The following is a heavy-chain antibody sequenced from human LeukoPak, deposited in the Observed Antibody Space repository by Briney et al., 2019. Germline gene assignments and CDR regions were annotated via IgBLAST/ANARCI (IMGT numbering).Heavy chain of an antibody. V-gene: IGHV1-2*02. CDR1: GYIFTDYY. CDR3: SRPPRRSSGTDY. CDR2: IHPKTGAT. Sequence: GASVKVSCKASGYIFTDYYMHWVRQAPGQGLEWMGWIHPKTGATNYAPKFQGRVTMTRDTSITTVYIVISRLTSDDTAFYDWSRPPRRSSGTDYWGQGTLVTVSS. D-gene: IGHD6-6*01. J-gene: IGHJ4*02.